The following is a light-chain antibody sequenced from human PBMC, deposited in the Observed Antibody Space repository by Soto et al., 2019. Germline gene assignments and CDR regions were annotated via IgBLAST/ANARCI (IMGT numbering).Light chain of an antibody. CDR1: QRVASD. CDR3: QQYLNSPRT. J-gene: IGKJ1*01. V-gene: IGKV3-20*01. Sequence: VLTQSPGTLSLSPGEGATLSCRASQRVASDLAWYLQKPGQPPRLLIYDASIRATGIPDRISGSGSERDFTLTISRLEPEDAAVFYCQQYLNSPRTFGQGTKLEIK. CDR2: DAS.